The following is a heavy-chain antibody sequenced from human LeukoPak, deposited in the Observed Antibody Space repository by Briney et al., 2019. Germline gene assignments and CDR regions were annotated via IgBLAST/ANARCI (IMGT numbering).Heavy chain of an antibody. V-gene: IGHV3-48*01. CDR2: ISSSSNTI. Sequence: AGGSLRLSCAASGFTFSSYGMHWVRQAPGKGLEWVSYISSSSNTIYYADSVKGRFTISRDNAKNSLYLQMNSLRAEDTAVYYCARVLHKRNYDSSTYYGYWGQGILVTVSS. CDR3: ARVLHKRNYDSSTYYGY. D-gene: IGHD3-22*01. CDR1: GFTFSSYG. J-gene: IGHJ4*02.